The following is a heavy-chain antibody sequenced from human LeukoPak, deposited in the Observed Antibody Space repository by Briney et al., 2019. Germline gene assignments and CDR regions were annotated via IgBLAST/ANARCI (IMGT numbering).Heavy chain of an antibody. CDR3: ATDRGARDY. V-gene: IGHV3-15*01. Sequence: GGSLRLSCAASGFTFTNAWMSWVRQAPGKGLEWVGRIKSKTEGGTTDYAAPIKGRFTISRDDSKNTLYLQMTSLKTEDTAVYYCATDRGARDYWGQGTLVTVSS. D-gene: IGHD3-10*01. CDR2: IKSKTEGGTT. J-gene: IGHJ4*02. CDR1: GFTFTNAW.